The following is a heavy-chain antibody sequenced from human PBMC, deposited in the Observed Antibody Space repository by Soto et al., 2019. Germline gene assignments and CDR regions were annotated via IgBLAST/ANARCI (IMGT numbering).Heavy chain of an antibody. D-gene: IGHD3-3*01. CDR1: GGTFSSYA. J-gene: IGHJ6*02. CDR3: ARAILGGITIFGVVPHSYGMDV. V-gene: IGHV1-69*13. Sequence: GASVKVSCKASGGTFSSYAISWVRQAPGQGLEWMGGIIPIFGTANYAQKFQGRVTITADESTSTAHMELSSLRSEDTAVYYCARAILGGITIFGVVPHSYGMDVWGQGTTVTVSS. CDR2: IIPIFGTA.